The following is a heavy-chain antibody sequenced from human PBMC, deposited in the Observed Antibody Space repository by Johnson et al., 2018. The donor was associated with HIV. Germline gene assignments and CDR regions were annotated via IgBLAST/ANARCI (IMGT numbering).Heavy chain of an antibody. D-gene: IGHD5-12*01. J-gene: IGHJ3*01. CDR2: IRYDGSSN. V-gene: IGHV3-30*02. CDR1: DFTFSNNA. Sequence: QVQLVESGGGLVQPGGSLRLSCAASDFTFSNNAIHWVRQIAGKGLEWVAFIRYDGSSNFYPDSVKGRFTISRDNSKNTLYLQMNSLRAEDTAVYFCASGDDDGFGGQGTMVTVSS. CDR3: ASGDDDGF.